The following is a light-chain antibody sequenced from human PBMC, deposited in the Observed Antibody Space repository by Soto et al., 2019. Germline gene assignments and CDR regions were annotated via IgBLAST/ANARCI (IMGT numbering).Light chain of an antibody. CDR1: QSVTSSC. J-gene: IGKJ3*01. V-gene: IGKV3-20*01. CDR2: TTS. Sequence: TLSLSPGERATLTCTASQSVTSSCLAWYQRKPGQAPRLLIHTTSIRATDIPDRFSGSGSGTDFTLTISRLEPEDFAVYYCQQCGGSPLFSFGPGTKVDIK. CDR3: QQCGGSPLFS.